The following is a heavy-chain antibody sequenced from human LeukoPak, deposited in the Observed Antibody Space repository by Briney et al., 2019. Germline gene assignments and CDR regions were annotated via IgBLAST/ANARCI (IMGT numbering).Heavy chain of an antibody. CDR1: GGTFSSYA. CDR3: ARGYRYCSSTSCYTYFDY. Sequence: SVKVSCKASGGTFSSYAISWVRQAPGQGLEWMGGIIPIFGTANYAQKFQGRVTITTDESTSTAYMELSSLRSEDTAVYYCARGYRYCSSTSCYTYFDYWGQGTLVTVSS. CDR2: IIPIFGTA. J-gene: IGHJ4*02. D-gene: IGHD2-2*02. V-gene: IGHV1-69*05.